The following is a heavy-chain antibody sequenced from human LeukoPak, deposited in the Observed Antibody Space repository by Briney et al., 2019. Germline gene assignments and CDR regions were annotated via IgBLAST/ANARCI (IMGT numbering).Heavy chain of an antibody. CDR1: GFTFSNCG. CDR2: IWYDGSNE. CDR3: ARALPDYYDGSGYYDY. J-gene: IGHJ4*02. Sequence: GGSLRLSCAASGFTFSNCGMHWVRQAPGKGLEWVAVIWYDGSNEYYADSVKGRFTISRDNSKNTLYLQMNSLRPEDTAVYYCARALPDYYDGSGYYDYWGQGTLVTVSS. D-gene: IGHD3-22*01. V-gene: IGHV3-33*01.